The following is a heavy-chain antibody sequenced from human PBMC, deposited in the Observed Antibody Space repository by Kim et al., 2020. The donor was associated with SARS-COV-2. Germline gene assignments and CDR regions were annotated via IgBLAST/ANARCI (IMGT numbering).Heavy chain of an antibody. Sequence: DSGKGRFTIARDNSKNTLYLQMNSLRAEDTAVYYCARESGSYKYHYGMDVWGQGTTVTVSS. V-gene: IGHV3-30*07. CDR3: ARESGSYKYHYGMDV. J-gene: IGHJ6*02. D-gene: IGHD1-26*01.